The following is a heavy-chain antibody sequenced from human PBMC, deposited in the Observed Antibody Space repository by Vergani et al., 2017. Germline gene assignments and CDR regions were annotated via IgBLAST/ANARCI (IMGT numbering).Heavy chain of an antibody. D-gene: IGHD6-19*01. Sequence: EVQLVESGGGLIQPGGSLRLSCAASGFTVSSNYMSLVRQGPGRGLEWVSVIYSGGSTYYADSVKGRFTISRDNSKNTLYLQINSLRAEDTAVYYWSRGAEGGWLYYFDYWGQGTLVTVSS. V-gene: IGHV3-53*01. CDR3: SRGAEGGWLYYFDY. CDR2: IYSGGST. CDR1: GFTVSSNY. J-gene: IGHJ4*02.